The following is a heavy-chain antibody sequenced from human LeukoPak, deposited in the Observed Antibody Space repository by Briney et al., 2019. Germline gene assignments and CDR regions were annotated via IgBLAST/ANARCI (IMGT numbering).Heavy chain of an antibody. D-gene: IGHD7-27*01. Sequence: SETLSLTCAVYGGSFSGYYWSWIRQPPGKGLEWIGEINHSGSTNYNPSLKSRVTISVDTSKNQFSLKLSSVTAADTAVYYCARGLTGDSRWGQGTLVTVSS. CDR1: GGSFSGYY. CDR2: INHSGST. CDR3: ARGLTGDSR. V-gene: IGHV4-34*01. J-gene: IGHJ4*02.